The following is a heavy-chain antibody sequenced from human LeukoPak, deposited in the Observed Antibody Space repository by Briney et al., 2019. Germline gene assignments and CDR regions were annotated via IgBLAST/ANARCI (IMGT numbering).Heavy chain of an antibody. CDR3: ATSDVDTAMVTFDY. CDR1: GFTFSSYA. J-gene: IGHJ4*02. Sequence: GGSLRLSCAASGFTFSSYAMQWVRQAPGKGLEWVALISYDGSNKYYADSVKGRFTISRDNSKNTLYLQMNSLKTEDTAVYYCATSDVDTAMVTFDYWGQGTLVTVSS. V-gene: IGHV3-30-3*01. D-gene: IGHD5-18*01. CDR2: ISYDGSNK.